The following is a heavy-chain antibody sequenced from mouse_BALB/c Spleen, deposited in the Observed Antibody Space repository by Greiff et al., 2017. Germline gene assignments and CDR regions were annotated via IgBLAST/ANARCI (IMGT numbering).Heavy chain of an antibody. CDR2: ISDGGSYT. CDR3: ARDLGARATWFAY. J-gene: IGHJ3*01. V-gene: IGHV5-4*02. D-gene: IGHD3-1*01. Sequence: EVKLVESGGGLVKPGGSLKLSCAASGFTFSDYYMYWVRQTPEKRLEWVATISDGGSYTYYPDSVKGRFTISRDNAKNNLYLQMSSLKSEDTAMYYCARDLGARATWFAYWGQGTLVTVSA. CDR1: GFTFSDYY.